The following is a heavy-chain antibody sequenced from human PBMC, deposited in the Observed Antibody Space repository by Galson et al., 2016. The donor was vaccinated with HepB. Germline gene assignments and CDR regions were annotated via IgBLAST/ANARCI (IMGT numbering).Heavy chain of an antibody. D-gene: IGHD3-22*01. Sequence: PALVTPPQTLTLTCTFSGFSLPTTGVSVGWIRQPPGKALEWLALMYWDDDKRYSPSLKSRLTITKDTSKNQVVLTMTNMDPVDTATYYCAHRPPTYYYDDSSHQVFDYWGQGTLVTVSS. J-gene: IGHJ4*02. CDR2: MYWDDDK. CDR3: AHRPPTYYYDDSSHQVFDY. CDR1: GFSLPTTGVS. V-gene: IGHV2-5*02.